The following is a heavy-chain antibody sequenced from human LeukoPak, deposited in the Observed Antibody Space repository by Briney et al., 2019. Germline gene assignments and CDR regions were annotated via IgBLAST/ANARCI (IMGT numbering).Heavy chain of an antibody. V-gene: IGHV4-61*02. CDR2: IYTSGST. Sequence: NSSETLSLTCTVSGGSISSGSYYWSWIRQPAGKGLEWIGRIYTSGSTNYNPSLKSRVTMSVDTSKNQFSLRLSSVTAADTAVYYCARDQAPAGSFWFDPWGQGILVTVSS. J-gene: IGHJ5*02. CDR1: GGSISSGSYY. CDR3: ARDQAPAGSFWFDP. D-gene: IGHD6-13*01.